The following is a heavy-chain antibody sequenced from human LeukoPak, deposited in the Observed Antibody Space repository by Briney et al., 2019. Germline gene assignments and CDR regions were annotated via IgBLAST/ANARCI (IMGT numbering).Heavy chain of an antibody. CDR2: LSGSGDKT. Sequence: GGSLRLSCAASGFIFSNYAMSWVRQAPGKGLEWVSALSGSGDKTFYADSVKGRFTISRDNSKNTLYLQMNSLRAEDTAVYYCGKDLNYGLDYWGQGTLVTVSS. V-gene: IGHV3-23*01. J-gene: IGHJ4*02. CDR1: GFIFSNYA. D-gene: IGHD4-11*01. CDR3: GKDLNYGLDY.